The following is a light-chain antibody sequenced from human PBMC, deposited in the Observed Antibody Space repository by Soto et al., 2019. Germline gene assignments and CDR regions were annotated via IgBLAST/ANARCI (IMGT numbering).Light chain of an antibody. CDR3: QQYVTSSLRT. V-gene: IGKV3-20*01. CDR2: GIS. J-gene: IGKJ1*01. Sequence: EIVLTQSPGTLSLSPGERATLSCRASHTISSSYLAWYQQKPGQAPRLLMYGISRRATGIPDRFSGSGSGTDFTITITRLEPEDFAVYYCQQYVTSSLRTFGQGTKVEIK. CDR1: HTISSSY.